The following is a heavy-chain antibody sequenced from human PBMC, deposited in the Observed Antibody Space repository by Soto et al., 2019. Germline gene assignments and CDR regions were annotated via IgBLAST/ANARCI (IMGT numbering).Heavy chain of an antibody. Sequence: GGSLRLSCAASGFTFSSYGMHWVRQAPGKGLEWVAVISYDGSNKYYADSVKGRFTISRDNSKNTLYLQMNSLRAEDTAVYYCAKDYAWEGVPSDYYYYGMDVWGQGTTVTVSS. J-gene: IGHJ6*02. V-gene: IGHV3-30*18. CDR2: ISYDGSNK. D-gene: IGHD3-16*01. CDR1: GFTFSSYG. CDR3: AKDYAWEGVPSDYYYYGMDV.